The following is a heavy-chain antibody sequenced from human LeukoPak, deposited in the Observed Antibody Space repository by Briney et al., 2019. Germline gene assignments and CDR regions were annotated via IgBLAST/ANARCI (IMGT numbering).Heavy chain of an antibody. J-gene: IGHJ3*02. D-gene: IGHD3-3*01. Sequence: ASVKVSCKASGYTFTGYYMHWVRQAPGQGLEWMGRINPSSGGTNYAQKFQGRVTMTRDTSISTAYMELSRLRSDDTAVYYCARNPTYYDFWSGYSIYFDIWGQGTMVTVSS. V-gene: IGHV1-2*02. CDR1: GYTFTGYY. CDR2: INPSSGGT. CDR3: ARNPTYYDFWSGYSIYFDI.